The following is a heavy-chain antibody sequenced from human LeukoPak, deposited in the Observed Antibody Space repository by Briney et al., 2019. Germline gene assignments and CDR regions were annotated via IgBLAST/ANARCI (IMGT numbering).Heavy chain of an antibody. CDR3: AKDMCYGMDV. Sequence: SLRLSCAASAFTVDDYAMHWVRHAPGKGLEWVSGISWDSGSIGYADSVKGRFTISRDNAKNSLYLQMNSLRAEDTALYYWAKDMCYGMDVWGQGTTVTVSS. J-gene: IGHJ6*02. CDR2: ISWDSGSI. V-gene: IGHV3-9*01. CDR1: AFTVDDYA.